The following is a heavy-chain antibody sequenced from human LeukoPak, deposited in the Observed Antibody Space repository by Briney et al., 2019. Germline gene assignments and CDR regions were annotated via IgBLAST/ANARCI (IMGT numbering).Heavy chain of an antibody. CDR3: TTGRTRAFGGVIVPFDY. CDR1: GFTFSSYG. CDR2: IKSKTDGGTT. D-gene: IGHD3-16*02. J-gene: IGHJ4*02. Sequence: PGGSLRLSCAASGFTFSSYGMNWVRQAPGKGLEWVGRIKSKTDGGTTDYAAPVKGRFTISRDDSKNTLYLQVNSLKTEDAAVYYCTTGRTRAFGGVIVPFDYWGQGTLVTVSS. V-gene: IGHV3-15*07.